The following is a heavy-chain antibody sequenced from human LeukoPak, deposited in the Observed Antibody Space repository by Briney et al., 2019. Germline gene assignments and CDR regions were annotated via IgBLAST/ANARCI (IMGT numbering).Heavy chain of an antibody. D-gene: IGHD3-16*01. CDR3: ARAPSRDGPFPF. CDR2: IYHSGST. J-gene: IGHJ4*02. CDR1: GGSISRNHW. V-gene: IGHV4-4*02. Sequence: KPSGTLSLICAASGGSISRNHWWSWVRQPPGKGLEWIGEIYHSGSTNYNSSLKSRVTISVDNSKNQFSLRLTSVTDADTAVYYCARAPSRDGPFPFWGQGTLVTVSS.